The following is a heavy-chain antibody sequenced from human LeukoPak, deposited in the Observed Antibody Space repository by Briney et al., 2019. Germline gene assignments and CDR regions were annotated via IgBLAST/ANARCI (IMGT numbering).Heavy chain of an antibody. D-gene: IGHD3-22*01. CDR1: GFTFSSYG. Sequence: GGSLRLSCAASGFTFSSYGMHWVSQAPGKGLEWVAVISYDGSNKYYADSVKGRFTISRDNSKNTLYLQMNSLRAEDTAVYYCAKIYDSSGYLDYFDYWGQGTLVTVSS. CDR3: AKIYDSSGYLDYFDY. J-gene: IGHJ4*02. V-gene: IGHV3-30*18. CDR2: ISYDGSNK.